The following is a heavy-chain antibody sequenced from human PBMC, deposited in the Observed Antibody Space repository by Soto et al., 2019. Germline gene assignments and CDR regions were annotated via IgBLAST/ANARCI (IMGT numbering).Heavy chain of an antibody. CDR3: ARADYGTFDN. CDR2: ISSNGGST. Sequence: EVQLLESGGGLVQPGGSLRLSCVASGFIFRNYNMHWVRQDPGKGLEYVSGISSNGGSTFYADSVKGRFSISRDNSKNTRHLQMGSLRPEDKAIYYCARADYGTFDNWGQGTLVAVSS. D-gene: IGHD4-17*01. V-gene: IGHV3-64*07. J-gene: IGHJ4*02. CDR1: GFIFRNYN.